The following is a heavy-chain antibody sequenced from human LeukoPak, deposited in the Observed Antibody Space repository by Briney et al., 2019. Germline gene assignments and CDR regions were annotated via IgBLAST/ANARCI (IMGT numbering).Heavy chain of an antibody. CDR2: IYYSGST. D-gene: IGHD6-13*01. Sequence: SETLSLTCTVSGGSISSDYWSWIRQPPGKGLEWIGYIYYSGSTNYNPSLKSRVTISVDTSKNQFSLKLSSVTAADTAVYYCARLAYSSSSYYFDYWGQGTLVTVSS. CDR3: ARLAYSSSSYYFDY. J-gene: IGHJ4*02. V-gene: IGHV4-59*01. CDR1: GGSISSDY.